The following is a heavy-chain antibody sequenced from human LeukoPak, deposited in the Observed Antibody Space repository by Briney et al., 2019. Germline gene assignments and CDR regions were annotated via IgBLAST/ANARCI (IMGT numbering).Heavy chain of an antibody. D-gene: IGHD5-24*01. V-gene: IGHV1-24*01. CDR1: GYTLTELS. CDR2: FDPEDGET. CDR3: ATVNGDGYNWAPFDY. J-gene: IGHJ4*02. Sequence: GASVKVSCKVSGYTLTELSMHWVRQAPGKGLEWMGGFDPEDGETIYAQKFQGRVTMTEDTSTDTAYMELSSLRSEDTAVYYCATVNGDGYNWAPFDYWGQGTLVTVSS.